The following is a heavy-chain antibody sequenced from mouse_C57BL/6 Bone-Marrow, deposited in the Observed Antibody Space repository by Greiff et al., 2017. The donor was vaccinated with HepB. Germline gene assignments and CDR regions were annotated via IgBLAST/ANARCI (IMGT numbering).Heavy chain of an antibody. CDR2: INPYNGGT. V-gene: IGHV1-19*01. Sequence: EVKLMESGPVLVKPGASVKMSCKASGYTFTDYYMNWVKQSHGKSLEWIGVINPYNGGTSYNQKFKGKATLTVDKSSSTAYMELNSLTSEDSAVYYCARWSITTVVVDYWGQGTTLTVSS. CDR3: ARWSITTVVVDY. D-gene: IGHD1-1*01. J-gene: IGHJ2*01. CDR1: GYTFTDYY.